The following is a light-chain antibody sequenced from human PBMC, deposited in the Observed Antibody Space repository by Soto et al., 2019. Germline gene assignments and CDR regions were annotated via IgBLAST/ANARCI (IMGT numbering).Light chain of an antibody. CDR1: QSVSSSY. V-gene: IGKV3-20*01. CDR3: QQYGSSGT. CDR2: GAS. J-gene: IGKJ1*01. Sequence: EIVLTQSPGTLSLSPGGSATLSCRASQSVSSSYLAWYQQKPGQPPRLLIYGASNRATGIPDRFSGSGSGTDFTLTISRLEPEDFAVYYCQQYGSSGTFGQGTKVDIK.